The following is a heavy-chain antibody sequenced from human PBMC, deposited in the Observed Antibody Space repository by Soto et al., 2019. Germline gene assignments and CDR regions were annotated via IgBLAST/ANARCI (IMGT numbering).Heavy chain of an antibody. CDR2: IYYSGST. D-gene: IGHD2-8*01. CDR3: ARAYYYFDY. CDR1: GCSISSYY. Sequence: SETLSLTCTVSGCSISSYYWSWIRQPPGKGLEWIGYIYYSGSTNYNPSLKSRVTISVDTSKNQFSLKLSSVTAADTAVYYCARAYYYFDYRGKGTLVTVSS. V-gene: IGHV4-59*01. J-gene: IGHJ4*02.